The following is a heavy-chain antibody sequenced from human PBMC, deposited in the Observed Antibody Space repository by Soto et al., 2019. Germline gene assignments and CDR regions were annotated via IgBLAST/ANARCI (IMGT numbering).Heavy chain of an antibody. CDR2: ISYSGTT. CDR3: ATMGTPVTGLYYFDY. V-gene: IGHV4-30-4*01. D-gene: IGHD4-17*01. CDR1: GGSISSGNYY. Sequence: QVQLQESGPGLVKPSQTLSLTCTVSGGSISSGNYYWSWIRQPPGKGLEWIGFISYSGTTHYSASLRSRVSRSVDTSTNQFSLDLSSVTAADTAVYYCATMGTPVTGLYYFDYWGQGTLVTVSS. J-gene: IGHJ4*02.